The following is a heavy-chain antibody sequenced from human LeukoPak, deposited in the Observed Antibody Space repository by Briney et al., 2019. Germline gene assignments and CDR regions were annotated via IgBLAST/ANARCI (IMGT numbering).Heavy chain of an antibody. D-gene: IGHD3-10*01. V-gene: IGHV3-9*01. J-gene: IGHJ6*02. CDR1: GFTFDDYA. CDR3: AKDMEGYGSGSYYSPFYYYYYGMDV. Sequence: GGSLRLSCAASGFTFDDYAMHWVRQAPGKGLGWVSGISCNSASIGYADSVKGRFTISRDNAKNSLYLQMNSLRAEDTALYYCAKDMEGYGSGSYYSPFYYYYYGMDVWGQGTTVTVSS. CDR2: ISCNSASI.